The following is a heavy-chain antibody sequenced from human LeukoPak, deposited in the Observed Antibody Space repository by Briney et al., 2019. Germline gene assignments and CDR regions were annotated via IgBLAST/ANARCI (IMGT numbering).Heavy chain of an antibody. CDR3: VTGPFCPSGDCYDY. J-gene: IGHJ4*02. V-gene: IGHV5-51*01. D-gene: IGHD2-21*02. CDR1: GYIFVTRW. CDR2: ILPNYPPA. Sequence: GESLRISCKASGYIFVTRWIAWVRQMPGKGLERVGIILPNYPPAKYSPSFQGKVIISVDKSISTTYLQWGNLETSDSAIYYCVTGPFCPSGDCYDYWGQGTPITVSS.